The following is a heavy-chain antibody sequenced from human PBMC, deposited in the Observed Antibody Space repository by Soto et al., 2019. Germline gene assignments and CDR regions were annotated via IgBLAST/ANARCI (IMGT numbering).Heavy chain of an antibody. CDR3: AKGPGYYPYYFDY. J-gene: IGHJ4*02. CDR1: GFTFSSYS. Sequence: GGSLRLSCAASGFTFSSYSMNWVRQAPGKGLEWVSYISSSSSTIYYADSVKGRFTISRDNPKNSLYLQMNSLRAEDTAVYYCAKGPGYYPYYFDYWGQGTLVTVSS. D-gene: IGHD3-9*01. V-gene: IGHV3-48*01. CDR2: ISSSSSTI.